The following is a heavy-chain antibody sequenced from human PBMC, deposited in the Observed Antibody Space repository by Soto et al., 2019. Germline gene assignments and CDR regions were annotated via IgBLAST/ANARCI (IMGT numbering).Heavy chain of an antibody. CDR3: ARYPDYGDYARDAHYYYYGMDV. Sequence: QVQLVQSGAEVKKPGSSVKVSCKASGGTFSSYAISWVRQAPGQGLEWVSYISSSGSTIYYADSVKGRFTISRDNAKNSLYLQMNSLRAEDTAVYYCARYPDYGDYARDAHYYYYGMDVWGQGTTVTVSS. CDR2: ISSSGSTI. J-gene: IGHJ6*02. V-gene: IGHV3-11*01. D-gene: IGHD4-17*01. CDR1: GGTFSSYA.